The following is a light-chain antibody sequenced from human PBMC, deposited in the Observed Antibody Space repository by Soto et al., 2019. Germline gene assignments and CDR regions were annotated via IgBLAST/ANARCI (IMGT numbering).Light chain of an antibody. CDR3: QQHNNGPRT. V-gene: IGKV3-15*01. Sequence: IEVKKTRTAQCVALGDSSTRSWRASQSVSSNLAWYQQKPGQAPRLLIYGASTRATGIPARFSGSGSGTEITQTISSLQSEDLPVCSCQQHNNGPRTLAQGTKVDIK. J-gene: IGKJ1*01. CDR1: QSVSSN. CDR2: GAS.